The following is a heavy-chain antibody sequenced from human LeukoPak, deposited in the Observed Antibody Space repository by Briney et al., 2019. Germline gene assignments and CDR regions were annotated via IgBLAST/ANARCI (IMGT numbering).Heavy chain of an antibody. Sequence: GGSVRLLCAASGFTFSSYSVKWVRQAPGKGLEWVSYISSSSSTIYYADSVKGRFTISRDNAKNSLYLQMNSLRAEDTAVYYCARDWSGDYWRQGTLVTVSS. CDR2: ISSSSSTI. CDR3: ARDWSGDY. V-gene: IGHV3-48*01. CDR1: GFTFSSYS. J-gene: IGHJ4*02.